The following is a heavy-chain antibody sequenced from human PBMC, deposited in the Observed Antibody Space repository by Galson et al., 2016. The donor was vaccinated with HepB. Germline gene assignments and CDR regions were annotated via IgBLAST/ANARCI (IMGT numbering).Heavy chain of an antibody. CDR2: LSHGGTT. CDR3: ARARSVGAINFLYLDY. D-gene: IGHD1-26*01. CDR1: GSSVNNGPY. J-gene: IGHJ4*02. V-gene: IGHV4-38-2*01. Sequence: SETLSLTCGVSGSSVNNGPYWAWIRQSPGKGLEWIGSLSHGGTTFYTPSLKSRGSLSIDKSKNEFSLKLSSVTAADTAVDYCARARSVGAINFLYLDYWGQGILVTVSS.